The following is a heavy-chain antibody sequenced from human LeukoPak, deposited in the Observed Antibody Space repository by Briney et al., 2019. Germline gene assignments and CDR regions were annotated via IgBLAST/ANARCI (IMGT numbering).Heavy chain of an antibody. CDR2: ISGSGGST. CDR1: GFTFSNAW. J-gene: IGHJ4*02. Sequence: GGSLSLSCAASGFTFSNAWMSWVRQAPGKGLEWVSAISGSGGSTYYADSVKGRFTISRDNSKNTLYLQMNSLRAEDTAVYYCAKDTLAYCGGDCYPGDDYWGQGTLVTVSS. V-gene: IGHV3-23*01. CDR3: AKDTLAYCGGDCYPGDDY. D-gene: IGHD2-21*02.